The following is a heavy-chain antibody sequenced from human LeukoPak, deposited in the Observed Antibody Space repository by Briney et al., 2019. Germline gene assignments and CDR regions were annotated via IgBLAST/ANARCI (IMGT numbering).Heavy chain of an antibody. Sequence: PGGSLRLSCAASRFTFSSYSMNWVRQAPGKGLEWVSSISISGSYIYYADSVKGRFTISRDNAKNSLYLQMNSLRAEDTAVYYCVAGNGWLGDYWGQGTLVTVSS. D-gene: IGHD6-19*01. CDR1: RFTFSSYS. V-gene: IGHV3-21*01. J-gene: IGHJ4*02. CDR3: VAGNGWLGDY. CDR2: ISISGSYI.